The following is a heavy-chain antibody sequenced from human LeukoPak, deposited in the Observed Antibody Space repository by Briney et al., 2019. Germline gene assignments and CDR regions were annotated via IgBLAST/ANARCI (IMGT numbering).Heavy chain of an antibody. Sequence: PSETLSLTCTVSGGSISSSSYYWGWIRQPPGKGLEWIGSIYYSGSTYYNPSLKSRVTISVDTSKNPFSLKLSSVTAADTAVYYCARLSSSGHFQHWGQGTLVTVSS. CDR2: IYYSGST. CDR3: ARLSSSGHFQH. D-gene: IGHD6-6*01. CDR1: GGSISSSSYY. J-gene: IGHJ1*01. V-gene: IGHV4-39*01.